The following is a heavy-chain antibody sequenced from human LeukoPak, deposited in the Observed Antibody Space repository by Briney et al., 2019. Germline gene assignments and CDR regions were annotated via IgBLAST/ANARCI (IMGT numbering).Heavy chain of an antibody. Sequence: KPSETLSLTCAVSGYSISNGYYWVWIRQPPGRGLEWIGSLYHSDSAYYNTSLRSRVSMSVDTSKNQFSLTLSFVTAADTAVYYCARQHDSYYHYYIDVWGSGTTVTVSS. V-gene: IGHV4-38-2*01. J-gene: IGHJ6*03. CDR2: LYHSDSA. CDR1: GYSISNGYY. CDR3: ARQHDSYYHYYIDV.